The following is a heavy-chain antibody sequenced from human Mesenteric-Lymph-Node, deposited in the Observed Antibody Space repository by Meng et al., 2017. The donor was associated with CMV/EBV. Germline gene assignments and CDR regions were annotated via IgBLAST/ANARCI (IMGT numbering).Heavy chain of an antibody. Sequence: GGSLRLSCAASGFTFISCAMHWVRQAPGKGLEWVAVISYDGSSEFYADSVKGRFTISRDNSRNTLYLQMNSLRDEDTAVYFCARELPGIIHTVDVWGQGTTVTVSS. D-gene: IGHD3-3*01. CDR2: ISYDGSSE. CDR1: GFTFISCA. V-gene: IGHV3-30-3*01. CDR3: ARELPGIIHTVDV. J-gene: IGHJ6*02.